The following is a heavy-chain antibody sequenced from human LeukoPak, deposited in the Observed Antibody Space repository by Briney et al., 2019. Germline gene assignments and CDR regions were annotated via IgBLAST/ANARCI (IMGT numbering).Heavy chain of an antibody. Sequence: PGGSLRLSCAASGFTFSSYSMNWVRQAPGKGLEWVSSISSSGSYIYYADSVKGRFTISRDNAKNSLYLQMNSLRAEDTAVYYCARDEYFVVWGGMGSNHTYADMGIYYYYYYMDVWGKGTTVTVSS. J-gene: IGHJ6*03. CDR1: GFTFSSYS. V-gene: IGHV3-21*01. CDR2: ISSSGSYI. D-gene: IGHD3-9*01. CDR3: ARDEYFVVWGGMGSNHTYADMGIYYYYYYMDV.